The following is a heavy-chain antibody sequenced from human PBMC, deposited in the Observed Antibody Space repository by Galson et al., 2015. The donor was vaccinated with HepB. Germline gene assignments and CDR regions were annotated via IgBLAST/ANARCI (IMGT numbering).Heavy chain of an antibody. V-gene: IGHV3-23*01. CDR2: ISGSGGSK. J-gene: IGHJ4*02. CDR1: GFTFSSYA. Sequence: SLRLSCAASGFTFSSYAMSWVRQAPGKGLEWVSAISGSGGSKYYADSVKGRFTISRDNSKNTLYLQMNSLRAEDTAVYYCAKIGSGWYSFPDYWGQGTLVTVSS. CDR3: AKIGSGWYSFPDY. D-gene: IGHD6-19*01.